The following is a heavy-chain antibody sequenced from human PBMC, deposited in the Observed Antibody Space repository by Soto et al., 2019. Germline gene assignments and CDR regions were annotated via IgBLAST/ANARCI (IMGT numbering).Heavy chain of an antibody. CDR1: GYTFTSYY. CDR2: INPSGGST. J-gene: IGHJ5*02. V-gene: IGHV1-46*01. CDR3: ARERYYDSSAEGWFDP. Sequence: ASVKVSCKASGYTFTSYYMHWVRQAPGQGLEWMGIINPSGGSTSYAQKFQGRVTMTRDTSTSTVYMELSSLRSEDTAVYYCARERYYDSSAEGWFDPWGQGTLVTVSS. D-gene: IGHD3-22*01.